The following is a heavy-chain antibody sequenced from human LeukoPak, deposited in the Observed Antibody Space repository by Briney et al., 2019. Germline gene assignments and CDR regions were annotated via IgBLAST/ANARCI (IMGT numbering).Heavy chain of an antibody. D-gene: IGHD4-23*01. V-gene: IGHV4-4*07. J-gene: IGHJ3*02. CDR2: IYTSGST. CDR1: GGSISSYY. Sequence: SETLSLTCAVSGGSISSYYWSWIRQPAGKGLEWIGRIYTSGSTNYNPSLKSRVTMSVDTSKNQFSLKLSSVTAADTALYYCARVSVVIEAFDIWGQGTMVTVSS. CDR3: ARVSVVIEAFDI.